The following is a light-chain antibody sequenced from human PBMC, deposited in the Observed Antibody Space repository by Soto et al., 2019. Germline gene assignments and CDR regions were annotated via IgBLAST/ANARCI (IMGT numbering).Light chain of an antibody. Sequence: QSALTQPASVSGSPGQSITISCTGTSSDVGGYNYVSWYQQHPGKAPKLVIYEVTKRPSGVSNRFSGSKSGNTASLTISGLQAEDETDHYCQSYDSSLSALFGGGTKLTVL. CDR3: QSYDSSLSAL. J-gene: IGLJ2*01. CDR1: SSDVGGYNY. V-gene: IGLV2-14*01. CDR2: EVT.